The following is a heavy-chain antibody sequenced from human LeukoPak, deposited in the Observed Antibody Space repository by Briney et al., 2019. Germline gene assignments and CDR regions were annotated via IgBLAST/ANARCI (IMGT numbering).Heavy chain of an antibody. CDR3: ARDLSEYSGYDEDY. Sequence: PSETLSLTCTVSGDSISSGDYYWSWIRQPAGKGLEWIGRISSSGSTNYNPSLKSRVTISVDTSKNQFSLKLSSVTAADTAVYYCARDLSEYSGYDEDYWGQGTLVTVSS. CDR1: GDSISSGDYY. D-gene: IGHD5-12*01. V-gene: IGHV4-61*02. J-gene: IGHJ4*02. CDR2: ISSSGST.